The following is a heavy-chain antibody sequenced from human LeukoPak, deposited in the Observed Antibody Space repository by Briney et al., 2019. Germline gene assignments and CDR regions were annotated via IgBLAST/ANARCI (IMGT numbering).Heavy chain of an antibody. Sequence: SETLSLTCTVSGGSISSSSYYWGWIRQPPGKGLEWIGCIFYGGNTYYNPSLKSRVTMSVDKSKKQFTLKLSSVAAADTAVYYCARHGSYYAVHFFDYWGQGTLVTVSS. CDR3: ARHGSYYAVHFFDY. V-gene: IGHV4-39*01. CDR2: IFYGGNT. J-gene: IGHJ4*02. CDR1: GGSISSSSYY. D-gene: IGHD1-26*01.